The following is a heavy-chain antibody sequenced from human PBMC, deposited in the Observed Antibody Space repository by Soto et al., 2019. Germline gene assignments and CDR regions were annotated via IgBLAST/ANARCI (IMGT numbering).Heavy chain of an antibody. CDR2: ISAYNAHT. J-gene: IGHJ4*02. V-gene: IGHV1-18*01. D-gene: IGHD6-6*01. CDR3: ARVFRWSSSSWGFDY. CDR1: GYTFLSYG. Sequence: QVQLVQSGAEVKKPGAPVKVSCKASGYTFLSYGITWVRQAPGQGLEWMGWISAYNAHTNYGQKFQDRVSMTTDTSSNTAYLEVRSLRSDDTAFYFCARVFRWSSSSWGFDYWGQGTLVTVSS.